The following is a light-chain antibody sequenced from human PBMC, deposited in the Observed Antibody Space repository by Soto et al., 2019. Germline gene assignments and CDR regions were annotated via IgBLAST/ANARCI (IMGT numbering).Light chain of an antibody. CDR3: QQYDDWPQLT. CDR2: GAS. CDR1: QSVGTN. J-gene: IGKJ4*01. Sequence: EIVMTQSPVTLSVSPGERATLSCRASQSVGTNLAWYQQKPGQAPGLLISGASIRATGIPDRFSGSGSGTEFTLTISSLQSEDFAIYYCQQYDDWPQLTFGGGTKLEIK. V-gene: IGKV3-15*01.